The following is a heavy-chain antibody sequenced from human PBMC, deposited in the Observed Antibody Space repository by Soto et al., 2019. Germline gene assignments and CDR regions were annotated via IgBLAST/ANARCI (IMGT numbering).Heavy chain of an antibody. CDR2: NSAYNGNT. CDR1: GYTFTNYG. D-gene: IGHD6-19*01. CDR3: ARRQWLVGGYYYGMDV. J-gene: IGHJ6*02. Sequence: QVQLVQSGAEVKKPGASVKVSCKASGYTFTNYGISWVRQAPGQGLEWMGWNSAYNGNTNYAQKLQGRVTMTTDTSTSTAYMELRSLRSDDTAVYYCARRQWLVGGYYYGMDVWGPGTTVTVSS. V-gene: IGHV1-18*01.